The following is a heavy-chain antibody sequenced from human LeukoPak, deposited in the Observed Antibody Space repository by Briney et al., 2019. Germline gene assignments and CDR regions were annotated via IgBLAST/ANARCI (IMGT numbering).Heavy chain of an antibody. CDR3: STSPSFGSSWYQFNY. Sequence: GASVKVSCKASGGTFSSYAISWVRQAPGRGLEWVSAISGRDGRTYYTDSVKGRFTISRDNSRDTLYLQMNSLRAEDTAVYYCSTSPSFGSSWYQFNYWGQGTLVTVSS. CDR2: ISGRDGRT. V-gene: IGHV3-23*01. J-gene: IGHJ4*02. D-gene: IGHD6-13*01. CDR1: GGTFSSYA.